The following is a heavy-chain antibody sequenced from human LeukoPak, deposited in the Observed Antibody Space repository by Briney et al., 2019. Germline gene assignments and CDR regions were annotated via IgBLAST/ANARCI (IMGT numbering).Heavy chain of an antibody. V-gene: IGHV1-2*02. CDR1: GYTFTGYY. J-gene: IGHJ5*02. CDR3: ARGIAVAGHNWFDP. Sequence: ASVKVSCKASGYTFTGYYMHWVRQAPGQGLELMGWINPNSGGTNYAQKFQGRVTMTRDTSISTAYMELSRLRSDDTAVYYCARGIAVAGHNWFDPWGQGTLVTVSS. CDR2: INPNSGGT. D-gene: IGHD6-19*01.